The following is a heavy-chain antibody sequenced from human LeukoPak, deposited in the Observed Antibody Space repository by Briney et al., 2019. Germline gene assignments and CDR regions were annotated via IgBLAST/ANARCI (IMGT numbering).Heavy chain of an antibody. D-gene: IGHD5-12*01. J-gene: IGHJ5*02. CDR2: IYYSGST. CDR3: ARHIRYSATYNWFDP. V-gene: IGHV4-59*08. CDR1: GGSISSYY. Sequence: SETLSLTCTVSGGSISSYYWSWIRQPPGKGLEWIGYIYYSGSTNYNPSLKSRVTISVDTSKNQFSLKLSSVTAADTAVYYCARHIRYSATYNWFDPWGQGTLVTVSS.